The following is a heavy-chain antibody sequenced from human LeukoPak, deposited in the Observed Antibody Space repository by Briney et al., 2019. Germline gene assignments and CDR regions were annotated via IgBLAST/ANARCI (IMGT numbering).Heavy chain of an antibody. D-gene: IGHD6-13*01. CDR2: IDPSSSSI. Sequence: PGGSLRLSCAASGFTFSNYGMHWVRQAPGKGLEGVSYIDPSSSSIYYADTVKGRFTISRDNAKRSLHLQMNSLRDEDTAVYYCARAAYNSSPDYWGQGTLVTVSS. CDR1: GFTFSNYG. CDR3: ARAAYNSSPDY. V-gene: IGHV3-48*02. J-gene: IGHJ4*02.